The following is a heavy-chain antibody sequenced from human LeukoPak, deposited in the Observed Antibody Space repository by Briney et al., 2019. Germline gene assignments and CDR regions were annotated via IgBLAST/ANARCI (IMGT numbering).Heavy chain of an antibody. V-gene: IGHV4-34*01. CDR3: ARSLGRGYSGYDAILDY. Sequence: SETLSLTCAVYGGSFSGYYWSWIRQPPGKGLEWIGEINHSGSTNYNPSLKSRVTISVDTSKNQFSLKLSSVTAADTAVYYCARSLGRGYSGYDAILDYWGQGTLVTVSS. J-gene: IGHJ4*02. D-gene: IGHD5-12*01. CDR1: GGSFSGYY. CDR2: INHSGST.